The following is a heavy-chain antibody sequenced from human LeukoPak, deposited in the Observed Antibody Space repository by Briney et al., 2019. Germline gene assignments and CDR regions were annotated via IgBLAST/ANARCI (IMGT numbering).Heavy chain of an antibody. CDR3: TKGSHLDV. CDR1: GFTFSNYW. J-gene: IGHJ6*02. D-gene: IGHD3-3*02. V-gene: IGHV3-23*01. Sequence: GGSLRLSCAASGFTFSNYWMNWVRQAPGKGPEWVSSISESGGRTYYADSVTGRFTISRDNSRSTLYLQMNSLRAEDTAVYYCTKGSHLDVWGQGTMVTVSS. CDR2: ISESGGRT.